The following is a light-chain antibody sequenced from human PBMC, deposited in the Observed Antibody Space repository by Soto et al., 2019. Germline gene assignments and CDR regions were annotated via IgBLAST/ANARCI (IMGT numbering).Light chain of an antibody. Sequence: EVVLTQSPGTLSLSPGERGILSCRASQSVESHYLAWYQQKPGQSPRLLIYGTSSGAPGIPDRFSGSGSGTDFTLTISRLEPEDFAMYYCQQSGRSPYNFGQGTKLEIK. CDR3: QQSGRSPYN. V-gene: IGKV3-20*01. J-gene: IGKJ2*01. CDR2: GTS. CDR1: QSVESHY.